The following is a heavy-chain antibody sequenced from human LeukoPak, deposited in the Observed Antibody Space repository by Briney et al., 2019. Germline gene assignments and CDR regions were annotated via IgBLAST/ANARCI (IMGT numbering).Heavy chain of an antibody. CDR3: AGEGSGGSYGMDV. CDR1: GYTFTGYY. J-gene: IGHJ6*02. CDR2: INPNSGGT. V-gene: IGHV1-2*02. D-gene: IGHD3-10*01. Sequence: ASVKVSCKASGYTFTGYYMHWVRQAPGQGLEWMGWINPNSGGTNYAQKFQGRVTMTRDTSISTDYMGLSRLRSDDTAVYYCAGEGSGGSYGMDVWGQGTTVTVSS.